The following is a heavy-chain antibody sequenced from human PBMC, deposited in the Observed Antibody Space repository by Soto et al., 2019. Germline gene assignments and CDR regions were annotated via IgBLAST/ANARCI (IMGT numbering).Heavy chain of an antibody. CDR2: IYPGDSDT. V-gene: IGHV5-51*01. CDR3: ARTDGYESEY. J-gene: IGHJ4*02. D-gene: IGHD2-21*01. Sequence: GESLKISCHGSGYSFVSYWIAWVRQMPGKGLEWMGSIYPGDSDTTNSPSFQGQVTMSVEKSITTVYLQWSSLKASDTAMYYCARTDGYESEYWGQGTLGTVSS. CDR1: GYSFVSYW.